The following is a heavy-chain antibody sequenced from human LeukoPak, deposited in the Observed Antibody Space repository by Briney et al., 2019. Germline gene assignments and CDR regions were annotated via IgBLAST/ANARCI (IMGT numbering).Heavy chain of an antibody. J-gene: IGHJ4*02. V-gene: IGHV4-39*07. CDR3: ARDGGSR. Sequence: KTSETLSLTCTVSGGAISSSSYYWGWIRQPPGKGLEWIGSIYYSGSAYYNPSLKSRVTISVDTSKNQFSLKLSSVTAADTAVYYCARDGGSRWGQGTLVTVSS. CDR2: IYYSGSA. CDR1: GGAISSSSYY.